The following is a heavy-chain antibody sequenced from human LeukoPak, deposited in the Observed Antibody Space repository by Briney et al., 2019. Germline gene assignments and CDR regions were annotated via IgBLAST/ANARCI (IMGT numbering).Heavy chain of an antibody. V-gene: IGHV3-23*01. D-gene: IGHD1-26*01. CDR2: ISSSGGSP. CDR3: AKEDHSGSYYYFGY. CDR1: GFTFSSYA. J-gene: IGHJ4*02. Sequence: GGSLRLSCAASGFTFSSYAMSWVRQAPGKGLEWVSSISSSGGSPYYADSVKGRFTISRDNSKNTLYLQMNSLRAEDTAVYYCAKEDHSGSYYYFGYWGQGTLVTVSS.